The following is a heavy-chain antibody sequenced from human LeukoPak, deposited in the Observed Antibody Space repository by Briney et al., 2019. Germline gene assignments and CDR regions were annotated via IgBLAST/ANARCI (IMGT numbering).Heavy chain of an antibody. CDR3: ARTTMIAHATNY. CDR2: INHSGST. V-gene: IGHV4-34*01. D-gene: IGHD3-22*01. Sequence: SETLSLTCAVYGGSFSGYYWSWIRQPPGKGLEWIGEINHSGSTNYNPSLKSRVTISVDTSKNQFSLKLSSVTAADTAVCYCARTTMIAHATNYWGQGTLVTVSS. J-gene: IGHJ4*02. CDR1: GGSFSGYY.